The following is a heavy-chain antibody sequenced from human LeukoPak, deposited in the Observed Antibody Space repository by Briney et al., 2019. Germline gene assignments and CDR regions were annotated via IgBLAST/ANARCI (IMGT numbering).Heavy chain of an antibody. CDR1: GGSISSGSYY. CDR3: ARDGWELRAFDI. V-gene: IGHV4-61*02. Sequence: SETLSLTCTVSGGSISSGSYYWSWIRQPAGKGLEWIGRIYTSGSTNYNPSLKSRVTISVDTSKNQFSLKLSSVTAADTAVYYCARDGWELRAFDIWGQGTMVTVSS. D-gene: IGHD1-26*01. J-gene: IGHJ3*02. CDR2: IYTSGST.